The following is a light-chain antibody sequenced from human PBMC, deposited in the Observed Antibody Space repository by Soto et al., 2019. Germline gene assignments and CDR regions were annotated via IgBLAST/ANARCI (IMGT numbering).Light chain of an antibody. J-gene: IGLJ2*01. CDR2: GDN. CDR3: AAWDGSLNNVL. Sequence: QSVLTQPPSASGTPGQRVTISCSGSASSIGTNTVNWYRQLPGTAPKLLIYGDNQRPSGVPDRFSGAKSGTSASLAISGLQSEDEAEYYCAAWDGSLNNVLFGGGTKRTVL. CDR1: ASSIGTNT. V-gene: IGLV1-44*01.